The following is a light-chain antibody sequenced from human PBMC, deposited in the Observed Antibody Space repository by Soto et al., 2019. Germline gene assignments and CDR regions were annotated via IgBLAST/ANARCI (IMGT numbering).Light chain of an antibody. Sequence: DIQMTQSPSSLSASVGDRVTITCQASQDIMKSLNWYHQKPGKAPKPLIYDASNLETGVPSRFIGGGSGTDFTFTISSLQPEDVGTYYCQQFHDLPITFGQGTRLEIK. V-gene: IGKV1-33*01. CDR2: DAS. CDR1: QDIMKS. J-gene: IGKJ5*01. CDR3: QQFHDLPIT.